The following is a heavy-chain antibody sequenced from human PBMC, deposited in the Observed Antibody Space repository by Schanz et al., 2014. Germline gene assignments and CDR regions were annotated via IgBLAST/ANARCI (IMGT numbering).Heavy chain of an antibody. V-gene: IGHV3-30*18. CDR3: AKEKEEVAADGSFFDY. CDR1: GITLSGYG. Sequence: QVQLVESGGGVVQPGRSLRLSCAASGITLSGYGLHWVRQAPGKGLEWVGFISFDGRNTGYAHSVKGRFTISRDNSKNTVNLQMNSLRAEDTAVYYCAKEKEEVAADGSFFDYWGQGTLDAVSS. J-gene: IGHJ4*02. CDR2: ISFDGRNT. D-gene: IGHD6-13*01.